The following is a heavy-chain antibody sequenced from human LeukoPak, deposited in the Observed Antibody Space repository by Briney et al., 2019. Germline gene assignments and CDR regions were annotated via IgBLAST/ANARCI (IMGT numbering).Heavy chain of an antibody. D-gene: IGHD4-17*01. CDR3: ALRDDYGDYFDY. CDR2: IRYDGSNK. Sequence: GGSLRLSCAASGFTFSSYGMHWVRQAPGKGLEWVAFIRYDGSNKYYADSVKGRFTISRDNSKNTLYLQMNSLRAEDTAVYYCALRDDYGDYFDYWGQGTLVTVSS. J-gene: IGHJ4*02. CDR1: GFTFSSYG. V-gene: IGHV3-30*02.